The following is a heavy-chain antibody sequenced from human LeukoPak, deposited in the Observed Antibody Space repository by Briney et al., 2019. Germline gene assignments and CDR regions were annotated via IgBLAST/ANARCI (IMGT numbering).Heavy chain of an antibody. J-gene: IGHJ4*02. D-gene: IGHD1-26*01. V-gene: IGHV4-39*01. Sequence: SETLSLTCTASGGSISSSSYYWGWIRQPPGKGLEWIGSIYYSGSTYYNPSLKSRVTISVDTSKNQFSLKLSSVTAADTAVYYCARPLRYSGSYSGRGYYFDYWGQGTLVTVSS. CDR3: ARPLRYSGSYSGRGYYFDY. CDR2: IYYSGST. CDR1: GGSISSSSYY.